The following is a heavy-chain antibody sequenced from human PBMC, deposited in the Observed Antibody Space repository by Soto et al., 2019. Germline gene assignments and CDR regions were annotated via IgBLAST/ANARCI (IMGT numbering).Heavy chain of an antibody. CDR3: ARSVLP. Sequence: SETLSLTYTVSGGSISSGGYYWNWIRQHPGKGLEWIGYIYYSGSTYYNPSLKSPVTISVDTSKNQFSLKLSSVTAADTAVYYCARSVLPWGQGTLVTVSS. CDR1: GGSISSGGYY. CDR2: IYYSGST. V-gene: IGHV4-31*01. J-gene: IGHJ5*02.